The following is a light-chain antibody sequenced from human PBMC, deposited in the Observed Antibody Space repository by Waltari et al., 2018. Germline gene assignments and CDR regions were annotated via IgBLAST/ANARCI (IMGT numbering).Light chain of an antibody. CDR2: LEGNGDY. J-gene: IGLJ3*02. CDR1: RGHSTYL. Sequence: QPVLTQSSSASASLGSSVKLTCPLSRGHSTYLIACHPQQPGKAPRFLMKLEGNGDYTKRTGIPDRFSGSTSGADRYLTISNLQSEDEADYYCETWDGDTRVFGGGTKLTVL. V-gene: IGLV4-60*03. CDR3: ETWDGDTRV.